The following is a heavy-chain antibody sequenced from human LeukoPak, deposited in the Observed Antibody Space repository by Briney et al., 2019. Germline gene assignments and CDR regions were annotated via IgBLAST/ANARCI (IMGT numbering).Heavy chain of an antibody. CDR2: IYYSGST. CDR1: GGSISGSSYY. D-gene: IGHD5-24*01. CDR3: ARIIEMATIFAPFDP. Sequence: SETLSLTCTVSGGSISGSSYYWGWIRQPPGKGLEWIGSIYYSGSTYYNPSLKSRVTISVDTSKNQFSLKLNSVTATDTAVYYCARIIEMATIFAPFDPWGQGTLVTVSS. J-gene: IGHJ5*02. V-gene: IGHV4-39*01.